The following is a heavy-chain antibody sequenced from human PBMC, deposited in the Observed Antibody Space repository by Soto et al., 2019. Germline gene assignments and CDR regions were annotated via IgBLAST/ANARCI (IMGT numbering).Heavy chain of an antibody. J-gene: IGHJ4*02. CDR2: IYYSGST. Sequence: SETLSLTCTVSGGSISGYYWGWIRQPPGKGLEWIGSIYYSGSTYYNPSLKSRVTISVDTSKNQFSLKLSSVTAADTAVYYCARYKTLWFGELSYIDYWGQGTLVTVSS. D-gene: IGHD3-10*01. CDR1: GGSISGYY. CDR3: ARYKTLWFGELSYIDY. V-gene: IGHV4-39*01.